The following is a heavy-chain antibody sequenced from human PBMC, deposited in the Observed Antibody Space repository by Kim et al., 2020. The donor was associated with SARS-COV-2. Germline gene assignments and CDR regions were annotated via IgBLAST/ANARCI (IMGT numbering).Heavy chain of an antibody. V-gene: IGHV3-15*01. CDR2: IKSKTDGGTT. J-gene: IGHJ6*03. CDR3: TTEVLKLSLIFYYYNMDV. Sequence: GGSLRLSCAASGFTFSNAWMSWVRQAPGKGLEWVGRIKSKTDGGTTDYAAPVKGRFTISRDDSKNTLYLHMNSLKTEDTAVYYCTTEVLKLSLIFYYYNMDVWGKGTTVTVSS. D-gene: IGHD1-7*01. CDR1: GFTFSNAW.